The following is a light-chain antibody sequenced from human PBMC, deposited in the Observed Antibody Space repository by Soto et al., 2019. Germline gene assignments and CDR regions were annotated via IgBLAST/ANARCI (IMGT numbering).Light chain of an antibody. Sequence: EIVVTQSPATLSLSPGERATLSCRASQSVSSYLAWYQQKPGQAPRLLINDASNRATGIPARFSGSGSGTDFTLTISSLEPEDFAVYYCQQSSNWQGATFGGGTKVEIK. V-gene: IGKV3-11*01. CDR2: DAS. CDR1: QSVSSY. CDR3: QQSSNWQGAT. J-gene: IGKJ4*01.